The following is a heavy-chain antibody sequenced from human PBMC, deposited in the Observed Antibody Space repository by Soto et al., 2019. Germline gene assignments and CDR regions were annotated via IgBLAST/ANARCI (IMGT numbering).Heavy chain of an antibody. CDR2: ISGGGGGT. D-gene: IGHD2-8*02. V-gene: IGHV3-23*01. Sequence: EVQLLESGGGLVQPGGSLRLSCAASGFTFSSYAMSWVRQAPGKGLEWVSGISGGGGGTYYADSVKGRIIISRDNSKKTLYVQMNSLRVEDTAVYYCAKSTGSTGDGFDIWGQGTMVTVS. CDR1: GFTFSSYA. J-gene: IGHJ3*02. CDR3: AKSTGSTGDGFDI.